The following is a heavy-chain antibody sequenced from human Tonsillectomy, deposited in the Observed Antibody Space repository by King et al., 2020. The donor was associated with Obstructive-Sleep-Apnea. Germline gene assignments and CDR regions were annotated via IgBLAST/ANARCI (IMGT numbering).Heavy chain of an antibody. Sequence: VQLVESGGDLVRPGGSLRVSCAASGFTFSDHYMDWVRQAPGKGLEWVGRIRKKINSYTTEYAASVKGRFTISRDDSENSLHLQMNSLKTEDTAVYFCDRVQVGGDNRYALDIWGQGTMVTVSS. V-gene: IGHV3-72*01. J-gene: IGHJ3*02. D-gene: IGHD3-10*01. CDR2: IRKKINSYTT. CDR1: GFTFSDHY. CDR3: DRVQVGGDNRYALDI.